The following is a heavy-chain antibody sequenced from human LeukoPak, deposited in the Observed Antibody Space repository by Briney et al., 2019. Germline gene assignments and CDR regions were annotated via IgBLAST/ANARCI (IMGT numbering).Heavy chain of an antibody. CDR2: ISGSGGST. V-gene: IGHV3-23*01. D-gene: IGHD3-10*01. J-gene: IGHJ4*02. CDR3: AKLGFGEWGFDY. Sequence: GGSLRLSFAASGFTFSSYAMSWVRQAPGKGLEWVSAISGSGGSTYYADSVKGRFTTSRDNSKNTLYLQMNSLRAEDTAVYYCAKLGFGEWGFDYWGQGTLVTVSS. CDR1: GFTFSSYA.